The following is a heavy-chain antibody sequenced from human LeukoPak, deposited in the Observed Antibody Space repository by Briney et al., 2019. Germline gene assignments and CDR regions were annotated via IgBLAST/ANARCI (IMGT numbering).Heavy chain of an antibody. CDR1: GYTFTSYD. V-gene: IGHV1-8*01. CDR2: MNPNSGNT. Sequence: ASVKVSCKGSGYTFTSYDINWVRQATGQGLEWMGWMNPNSGNTGYAQKFQGRVTMTRNTSISTAYMELSSLRSEDTAVYYCARGRLWFGELLSFADVWGQGTTVTVSS. CDR3: ARGRLWFGELLSFADV. D-gene: IGHD3-10*01. J-gene: IGHJ6*02.